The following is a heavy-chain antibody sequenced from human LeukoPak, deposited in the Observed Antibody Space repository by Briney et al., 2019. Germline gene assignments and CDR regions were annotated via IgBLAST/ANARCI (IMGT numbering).Heavy chain of an antibody. D-gene: IGHD3-10*01. CDR2: FHNSRTT. J-gene: IGHJ5*02. Sequence: SSETLSLTCAVSGASINSGAYSWTWIPQPPGQGLEWIGYFHNSRTTSYNPSLTGRVTISVDTAMDQISLKLNSVTAADTAVYYCARGHLGLSPWGQGTLVTVSS. CDR3: ARGHLGLSP. CDR1: GASINSGAYS. V-gene: IGHV4-61*08.